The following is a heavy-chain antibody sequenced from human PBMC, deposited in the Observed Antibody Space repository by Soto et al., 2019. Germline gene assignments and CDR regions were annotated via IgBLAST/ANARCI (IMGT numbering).Heavy chain of an antibody. CDR1: GYTFTKYG. V-gene: IGHV1-3*01. CDR2: INAGNGYT. D-gene: IGHD6-13*01. CDR3: ARDLGSPKEY. J-gene: IGHJ4*02. Sequence: ASVKVSCKASGYTFTKYGMHWVRQAPGQRLEWMGWINAGNGYTEYSQKFQGRVTITRDTSASIAYMELSSLRSEDTAVYYCARDLGSPKEYWGQGTLVTVSS.